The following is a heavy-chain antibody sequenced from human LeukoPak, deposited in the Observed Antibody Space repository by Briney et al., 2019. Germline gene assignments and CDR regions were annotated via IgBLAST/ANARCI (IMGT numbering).Heavy chain of an antibody. D-gene: IGHD2-2*01. Sequence: KPSETLSPTCAVYGESFSGYYWSWICQPPGKGLEWIGEINHSGSTNYNPSLKSRVTISVDTSKNQVSLKLSSVTAADTAVYYCARQYCSSISCCFDYWGQGTLVPVSS. CDR3: ARQYCSSISCCFDY. J-gene: IGHJ4*02. V-gene: IGHV4-34*01. CDR2: INHSGST. CDR1: GESFSGYY.